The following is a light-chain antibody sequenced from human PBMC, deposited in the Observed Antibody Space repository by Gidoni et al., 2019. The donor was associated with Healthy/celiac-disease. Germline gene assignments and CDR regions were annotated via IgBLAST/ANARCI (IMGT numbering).Light chain of an antibody. CDR1: QRVSSY. CDR3: QQRSNLPPIT. CDR2: DAS. Sequence: EIVLTQSPATLSLSPGERATLSCRASQRVSSYLAWYHQKPGQAPRLLIYDASNRATGIPARFSGSGSGTDFTLPISSLEPEDFSVYYCQQRSNLPPITFXPXTKVDIK. J-gene: IGKJ3*01. V-gene: IGKV3-11*01.